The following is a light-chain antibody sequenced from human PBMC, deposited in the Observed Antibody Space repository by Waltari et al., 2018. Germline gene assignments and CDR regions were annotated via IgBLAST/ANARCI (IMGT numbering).Light chain of an antibody. CDR3: QHYVRLPAT. V-gene: IGKV3-20*01. CDR2: GAS. CDR1: PSVSMA. J-gene: IGKJ1*01. Sequence: EVVLTQSPGTLSLSPGDRATLSCRASPSVSMALAWYQQKPGQAPRILIYGASIRATGIPDRFSGSGSGADFSLTISRLEPADSAMYYWQHYVRLPATVGQGTKVEIK.